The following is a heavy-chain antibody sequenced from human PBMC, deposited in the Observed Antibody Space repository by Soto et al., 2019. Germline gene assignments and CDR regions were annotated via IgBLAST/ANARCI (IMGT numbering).Heavy chain of an antibody. D-gene: IGHD6-19*01. CDR3: ATVSRQWLVLGGFDY. V-gene: IGHV4-39*01. CDR2: IYYSGST. J-gene: IGHJ4*02. Sequence: QLQLQESGPGLVKPSETLSLTCTVSGGSISSSSYYWGWIRQPPGKGLEWIGSIYYSGSTYYNPSHKSRTTLAVHTSKDQCSRKLSSVTAADTAVYYCATVSRQWLVLGGFDYWGQGTLVTVSS. CDR1: GGSISSSSYY.